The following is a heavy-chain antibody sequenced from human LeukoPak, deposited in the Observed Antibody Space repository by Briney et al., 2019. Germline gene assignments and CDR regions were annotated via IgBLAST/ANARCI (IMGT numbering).Heavy chain of an antibody. D-gene: IGHD4-17*01. CDR2: INHSGST. Sequence: SETLSFTCAVYGGSFSGYYWSWIRQPPGKGLEWIGEINHSGSTNYNPSLKSRVTISVDTSKNQFSLKLSSVTAADTAVYYCARATYGDYVVRFRSFGTSAFDIWGQGTMVTVSS. V-gene: IGHV4-34*01. J-gene: IGHJ3*02. CDR1: GGSFSGYY. CDR3: ARATYGDYVVRFRSFGTSAFDI.